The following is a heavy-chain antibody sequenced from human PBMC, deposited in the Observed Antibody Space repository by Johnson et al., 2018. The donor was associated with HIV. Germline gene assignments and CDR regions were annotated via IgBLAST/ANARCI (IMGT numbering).Heavy chain of an antibody. J-gene: IGHJ3*02. CDR3: ARDSRSIQLWSPWAFDI. V-gene: IGHV3-15*01. D-gene: IGHD5-18*01. CDR1: GFTFSNAC. Sequence: VQLVESGGGLVKPGGSLKLSCAASGFTFSNACMSWVRQAPGKGLEWVGRLKSKTAGGTPDYAAPVKGRFTISRDDAKTPLYLQRNSLRAEDTAVYYCARDSRSIQLWSPWAFDIWGQGTMVTVSS. CDR2: LKSKTAGGTP.